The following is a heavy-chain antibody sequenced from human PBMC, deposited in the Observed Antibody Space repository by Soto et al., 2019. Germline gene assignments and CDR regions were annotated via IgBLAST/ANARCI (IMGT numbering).Heavy chain of an antibody. D-gene: IGHD1-7*01. J-gene: IGHJ5*02. CDR1: LQIWFLR. V-gene: IGHV1-18*04. CDR3: ARDEEGGNYPDVWFHP. CDR2: ISAHSGHT. Sequence: GASSEGLLQGLWLQIWFLRYFLGAPGPRTRPRVVGWISAHSGHTKYQQRLQGRVSLTTDTSTSTAYMQLRSLTSDDTAVYYCARDEEGGNYPDVWFHPWGQGTLVTSPQ.